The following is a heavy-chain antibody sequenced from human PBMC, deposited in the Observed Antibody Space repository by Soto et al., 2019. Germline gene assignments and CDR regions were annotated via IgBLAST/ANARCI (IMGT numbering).Heavy chain of an antibody. CDR1: GFTFSSYE. CDR2: ISSSGSTI. CDR3: ARDDRITMTVRAHDAFDI. D-gene: IGHD3-22*01. Sequence: EVQLVESGGGLVQPGGSLRLSCAASGFTFSSYEMNWVRQAPGKGLEWVSYISSSGSTIYYADSVKGRFTISRDNAKNSLYLQMNSLRAEDTAVYYCARDDRITMTVRAHDAFDIWGQGTMVTVSS. J-gene: IGHJ3*02. V-gene: IGHV3-48*03.